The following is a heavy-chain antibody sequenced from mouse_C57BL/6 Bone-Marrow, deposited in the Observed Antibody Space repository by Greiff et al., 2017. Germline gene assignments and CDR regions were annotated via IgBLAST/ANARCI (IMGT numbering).Heavy chain of an antibody. CDR2: IRCKSDNYST. J-gene: IGHJ1*03. CDR1: GFTFSNYW. D-gene: IGHD1-1*01. Sequence: EVKVEESGGGLVQPGGSMKLSCVASGFTFSNYWMNWVRQSPEKGLEWVAQIRCKSDNYSTHYAESVKGRFTISRDDSKSSVYLQMNNLRAEDTGIYYCINYGSSHWYIDVWGTGTAVTVSS. V-gene: IGHV6-3*01. CDR3: INYGSSHWYIDV.